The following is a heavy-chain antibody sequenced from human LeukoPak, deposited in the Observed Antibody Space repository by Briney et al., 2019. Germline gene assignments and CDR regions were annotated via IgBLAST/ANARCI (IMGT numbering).Heavy chain of an antibody. CDR2: ISGSGANT. D-gene: IGHD3-10*01. Sequence: GGSLRLSCTASGFNFRNYGMSWVRQAPGRGLEWVSGISGSGANTYYADSVKGRFIISRDTSKNTLYLQMNTLRGEDTALYYCAKYIFSYGSGSYLAHWGQGTLVTVSS. CDR3: AKYIFSYGSGSYLAH. J-gene: IGHJ4*02. CDR1: GFNFRNYG. V-gene: IGHV3-23*01.